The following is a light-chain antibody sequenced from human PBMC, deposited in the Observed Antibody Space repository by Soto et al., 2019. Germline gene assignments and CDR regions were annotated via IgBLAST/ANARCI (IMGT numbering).Light chain of an antibody. V-gene: IGKV4-1*01. CDR1: QSVLYSSNNKNY. CDR2: WAS. Sequence: DIVMTQSPDSLAVSLGERATINCKSSQSVLYSSNNKNYLAWYQQKPGQPPKLLIYWASTRESGVPDRFSGSGSGTDFTLTISSLQAEDVAVYYCQQLSYYPRTFGQGTKLEIK. J-gene: IGKJ2*01. CDR3: QQLSYYPRT.